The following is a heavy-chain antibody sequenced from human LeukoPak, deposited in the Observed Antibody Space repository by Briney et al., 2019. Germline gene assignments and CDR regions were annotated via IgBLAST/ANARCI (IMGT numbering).Heavy chain of an antibody. V-gene: IGHV3-74*01. Sequence: GGSLRLSCAASGFTFSSYWMHWVRQAPGKGLVWVSRINSDGSSTSYADSVKGRFTISRDNAKNTLYLQMNSLRAEDTAVYYCARVRQGRYFHYWGQGTLLTVSS. CDR2: INSDGSST. CDR3: ARVRQGRYFHY. D-gene: IGHD3-10*01. CDR1: GFTFSSYW. J-gene: IGHJ4*02.